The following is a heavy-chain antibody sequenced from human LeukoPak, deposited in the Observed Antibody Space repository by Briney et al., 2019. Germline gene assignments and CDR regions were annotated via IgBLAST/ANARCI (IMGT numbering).Heavy chain of an antibody. CDR1: GYTFTGYY. J-gene: IGHJ3*02. V-gene: IGHV1-2*02. D-gene: IGHD2-2*01. CDR3: ARWFVVPAAGEGYAFDI. CDR2: INPNSGGT. Sequence: ASVKVSCKASGYTFTGYYLHWVRQAPGQGLEWMGWINPNSGGTNYAQKFQGRVTMTRDTSVSTAYMELSRLTSDDTAVYYCARWFVVPAAGEGYAFDIWGQGTMVTVSA.